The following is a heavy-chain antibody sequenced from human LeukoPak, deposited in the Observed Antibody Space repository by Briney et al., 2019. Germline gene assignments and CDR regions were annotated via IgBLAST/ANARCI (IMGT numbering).Heavy chain of an antibody. V-gene: IGHV1-24*01. J-gene: IGHJ5*02. CDR2: IDPESGER. CDR1: GYTFTEMS. CDR3: ADFGVVTNWFDP. D-gene: IGHD3-3*01. Sequence: ASVKVSCKVSGYTFTEMSIHWVRQTPGKGLEWLGGIDPESGERVYAQNFRGRVTMSEDTSTDTAYMEVSSLRSEDTAIYYCADFGVVTNWFDPWGQGTLDTVSS.